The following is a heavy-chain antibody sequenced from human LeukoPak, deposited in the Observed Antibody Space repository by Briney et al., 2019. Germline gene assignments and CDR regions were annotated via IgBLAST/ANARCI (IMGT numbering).Heavy chain of an antibody. CDR3: ATPYDSSGHGFDY. D-gene: IGHD3-22*01. J-gene: IGHJ4*02. Sequence: AVKVSCKASGGTFSSYAISWVRQAPGQGLEWMGGIIPIFGTANYAQKFQGRVTITADESTSTAYMELSSLRSEDTAVYYCATPYDSSGHGFDYWGQGTLVTVSS. CDR1: GGTFSSYA. CDR2: IIPIFGTA. V-gene: IGHV1-69*01.